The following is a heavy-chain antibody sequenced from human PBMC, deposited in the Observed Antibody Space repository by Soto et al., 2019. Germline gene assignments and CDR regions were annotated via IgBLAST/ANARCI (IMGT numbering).Heavy chain of an antibody. CDR3: AKDRGSGSSAYFDY. V-gene: IGHV3-21*01. CDR1: GFTFSSCS. J-gene: IGHJ4*01. D-gene: IGHD3-10*01. Sequence: GGSLRLSCAASGFTFSSCSMNWVRQTPGKGLEWVSSISSTSTYIYYADSVKGRFTISRDNAKNSLYLQMNSLRAEDTAVYYCAKDRGSGSSAYFDYWGQEPWSPSPQ. CDR2: ISSTSTYI.